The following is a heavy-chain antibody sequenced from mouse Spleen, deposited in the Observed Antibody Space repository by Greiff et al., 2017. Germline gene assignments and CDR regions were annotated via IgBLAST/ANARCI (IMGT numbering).Heavy chain of an antibody. CDR1: GFTFSSFG. Sequence: EVLLVESGGGLVQPGGSRKLSCAASGFTFSSFGMHWVRQAPEKGLEWVAYISSGSSTIYYADKVKGRFTISRDNPKNTLFLQMTSLRSEDTAMYYFASSLFYVYDEGFAYWGQGTLVTVSA. CDR3: ASSLFYVYDEGFAY. D-gene: IGHD2-2*01. V-gene: IGHV5-17*02. J-gene: IGHJ3*01. CDR2: ISSGSSTI.